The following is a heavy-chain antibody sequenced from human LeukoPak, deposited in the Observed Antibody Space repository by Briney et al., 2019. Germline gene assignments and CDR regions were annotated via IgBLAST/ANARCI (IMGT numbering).Heavy chain of an antibody. CDR3: ARHSDILTGYPFDY. CDR1: GGSISTYY. Sequence: SETLSLTCTVSGGSISTYYWSWIRQPPGKGLEWIGYIFYSGRTNYNPSLKSRVTISVDTSKNQFPLRLSSVTAADTAVYYCARHSDILTGYPFDYWGQGTLVTVSS. V-gene: IGHV4-59*08. CDR2: IFYSGRT. J-gene: IGHJ4*02. D-gene: IGHD3-9*01.